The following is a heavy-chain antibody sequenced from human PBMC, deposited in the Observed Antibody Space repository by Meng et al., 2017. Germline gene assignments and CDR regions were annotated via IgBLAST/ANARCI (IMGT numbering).Heavy chain of an antibody. D-gene: IGHD6-19*01. CDR2: INTNTGNP. V-gene: IGHV7-4-1*02. CDR1: VYPFTSYA. Sequence: EFTRPGAQVNGSFKPSVYPFTSYAMNWVRQAPGQGLEWMGWINTNTGNPTYAQGFTGRFDFSLDTSVSTAYLQISSLKAEDTAVYYCARMGIAVAGTLGWEDYWGQGTLVTVSS. J-gene: IGHJ4*02. CDR3: ARMGIAVAGTLGWEDY.